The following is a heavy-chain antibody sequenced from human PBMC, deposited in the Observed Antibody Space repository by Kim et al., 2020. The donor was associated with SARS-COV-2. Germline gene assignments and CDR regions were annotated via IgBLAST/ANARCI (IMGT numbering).Heavy chain of an antibody. D-gene: IGHD3-9*01. CDR2: IKSKTDGGTT. CDR1: GFTFSNAW. V-gene: IGHV3-15*01. Sequence: GGSLRLSCAASGFTFSNAWMSWVRQAPGKGQEWVGRIKSKTDGGTTHYAAPVKGRFTISRDDSKNTLYLQMNSLKTEDTAVYYCTTLLRYFDWLAVKYYYYGMDVWGQGTTVTVSS. J-gene: IGHJ6*02. CDR3: TTLLRYFDWLAVKYYYYGMDV.